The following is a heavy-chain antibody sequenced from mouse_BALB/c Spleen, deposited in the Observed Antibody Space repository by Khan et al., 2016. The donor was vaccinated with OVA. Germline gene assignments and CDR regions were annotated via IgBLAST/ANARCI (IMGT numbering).Heavy chain of an antibody. V-gene: IGHV5-6-3*01. CDR1: GFTFSSYG. Sequence: EVELVESGGGLVQPGGSLKLSCAASGFTFSSYGMSWVRQTPDKRLELVATINSNGRSTYYPDSVKGRFTISRDNAKNTLYLQMSSLKSEDTAMYYCARMARTINWGQGTTLTVSS. CDR2: INSNGRST. J-gene: IGHJ2*01. CDR3: ARMARTIN.